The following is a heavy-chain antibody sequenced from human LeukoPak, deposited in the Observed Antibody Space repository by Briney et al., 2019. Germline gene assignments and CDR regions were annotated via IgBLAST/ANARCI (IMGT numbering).Heavy chain of an antibody. CDR3: ARGIAAAAAFDI. D-gene: IGHD6-13*01. CDR1: GYTFTSYG. CDR2: IIPILGIA. J-gene: IGHJ3*02. Sequence: ASVKVSCKASGYTFTSYGISWVRQAPGQGLEWMGRIIPILGIANYAQKFQGRVTITADKSTSTAYMELSSLRSEDTAVYYCARGIAAAAAFDIWGQGTMVTVSS. V-gene: IGHV1-69*04.